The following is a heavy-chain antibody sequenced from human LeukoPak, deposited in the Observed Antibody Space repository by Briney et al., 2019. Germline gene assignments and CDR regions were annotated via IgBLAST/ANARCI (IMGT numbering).Heavy chain of an antibody. D-gene: IGHD2-2*01. V-gene: IGHV3-48*03. CDR3: ARQFACSTSCPDAFDI. Sequence: PGGSLRLSCAASGFTFSSYEMNWVRQAPGKGLEWVSYISSSGSTIYYADSVKGRFTISRDNAENSLYLQMNSLRAEDTAVYYCARQFACSTSCPDAFDIWGQGTMVTVSS. J-gene: IGHJ3*02. CDR1: GFTFSSYE. CDR2: ISSSGSTI.